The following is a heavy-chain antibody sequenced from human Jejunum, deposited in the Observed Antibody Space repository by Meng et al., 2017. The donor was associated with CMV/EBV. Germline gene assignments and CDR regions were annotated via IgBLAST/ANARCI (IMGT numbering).Heavy chain of an antibody. D-gene: IGHD1-26*01. CDR1: GYTLTANV. CDR3: VAYSDSSRWFGP. J-gene: IGHJ5*02. CDR2: IYSNSGAT. V-gene: IGHV1-2*02. Sequence: CKASGYTLTANVMFWVRQAPGQGLEWMGWIYSNSGATNYAQKFQGRVTMTRDTSISTVYMDLSSLRSDDTAVYYRVAYSDSSRWFGPWGQGTLVTVSS.